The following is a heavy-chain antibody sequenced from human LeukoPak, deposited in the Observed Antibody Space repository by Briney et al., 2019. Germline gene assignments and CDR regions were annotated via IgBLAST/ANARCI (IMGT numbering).Heavy chain of an antibody. V-gene: IGHV3-30*18. D-gene: IGHD6-19*01. CDR3: AKAEAGTSY. J-gene: IGHJ4*02. CDR2: ISYDGSNK. CDR1: GFTFSSYG. Sequence: PGGSLRLSCAASGFTFSSYGMHWVRQAPGKGLEWVAVISYDGSNKYYADSVKGRFTISRDNSKNTLYLQMNSLRAEDTAVYYCAKAEAGTSYWGQGTLVTVSS.